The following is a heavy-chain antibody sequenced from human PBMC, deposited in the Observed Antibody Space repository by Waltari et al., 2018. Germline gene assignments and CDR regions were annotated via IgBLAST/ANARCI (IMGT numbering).Heavy chain of an antibody. CDR1: GGNFSSYA. J-gene: IGHJ4*02. CDR2: IIPIFGTA. CDR3: APTGDYYDSSGYNYDY. V-gene: IGHV1-69*01. Sequence: QVQLVQSGAEVKKPGSSVKVSCMASGGNFSSYAIRCVRQSTRQGLEWMGGIIPIFGTANYAQKFQGRVTITADESTSTAYMELSSLRSEDTAVYYCAPTGDYYDSSGYNYDYWGQGTLVTVSS. D-gene: IGHD3-22*01.